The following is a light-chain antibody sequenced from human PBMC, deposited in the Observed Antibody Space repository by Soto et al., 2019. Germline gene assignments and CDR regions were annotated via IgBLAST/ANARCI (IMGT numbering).Light chain of an antibody. Sequence: PGERATPSCRAIQSVSSSYLAWDQQKPGQAPRLLIYDASKRATGIPARFSGTDSGTDFTLTISSLESEDFAVYYCQQRSNWPPITFGQGTRLENK. J-gene: IGKJ5*01. V-gene: IGKV3-11*01. CDR1: QSVSSSY. CDR3: QQRSNWPPIT. CDR2: DAS.